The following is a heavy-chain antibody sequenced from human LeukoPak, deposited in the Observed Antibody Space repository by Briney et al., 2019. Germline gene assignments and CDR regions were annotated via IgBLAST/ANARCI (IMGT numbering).Heavy chain of an antibody. CDR2: INPNSGGT. J-gene: IGHJ6*03. Sequence: GASVKVSCKASGYTFTGYYMHWVRQAPGQGLEWMGWINPNSGGTNYAQKFQGRVTMTRDTSISTAYMELSRLRSDDTAVYYCARLSGSGSYFETNYYYYYYMDVWGKGTTVTISS. CDR1: GYTFTGYY. D-gene: IGHD3-10*01. CDR3: ARLSGSGSYFETNYYYYYYMDV. V-gene: IGHV1-2*02.